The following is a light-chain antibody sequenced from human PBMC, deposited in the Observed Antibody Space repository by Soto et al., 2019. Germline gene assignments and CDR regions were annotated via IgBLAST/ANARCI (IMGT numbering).Light chain of an antibody. CDR3: SSYTSSSIHYV. CDR1: SSDVGGYNY. Sequence: QSVLTRPASVSGSPGQSITISCTGTSSDVGGYNYVSWYQQHPGKAPKLMIYEVSNRPSGVSNRFSGSKSGNTASLTISGLQAEDEADYYCSSYTSSSIHYVFGTGTKVTVL. V-gene: IGLV2-14*01. J-gene: IGLJ1*01. CDR2: EVS.